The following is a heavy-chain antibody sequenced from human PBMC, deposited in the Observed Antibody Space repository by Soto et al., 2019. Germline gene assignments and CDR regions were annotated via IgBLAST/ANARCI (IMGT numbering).Heavy chain of an antibody. CDR1: GFTFSSYG. CDR3: ARLEELLYYFDY. V-gene: IGHV3-30*03. D-gene: IGHD3-10*01. CDR2: ISYDGSNK. J-gene: IGHJ4*02. Sequence: GGSLRLSCAASGFTFSSYGMHWVRQAPGKGLEWVAVISYDGSNKYYADSVKGRFTISRDNSKNTLYLQMNSLRAEDTAVYYCARLEELLYYFDYWGQGTLVTVSS.